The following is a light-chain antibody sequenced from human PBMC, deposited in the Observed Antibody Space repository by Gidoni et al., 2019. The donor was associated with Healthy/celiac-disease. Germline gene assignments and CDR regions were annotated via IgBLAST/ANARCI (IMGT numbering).Light chain of an antibody. Sequence: EIVVTQSPGSLSLSPGERATLSCRASQSVSSSYLAWYQQKPGKAPRLLIYGASSRATGIPDRFSGSGSGTDFTLTISRLEPEDFAVYYCQQYGSSPLTFXGXTKVEIK. CDR1: QSVSSSY. CDR3: QQYGSSPLT. V-gene: IGKV3-20*01. CDR2: GAS. J-gene: IGKJ4*01.